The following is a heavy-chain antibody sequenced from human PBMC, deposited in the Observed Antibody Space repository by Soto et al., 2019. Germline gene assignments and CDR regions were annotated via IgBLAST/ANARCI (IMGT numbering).Heavy chain of an antibody. CDR2: INAGNGNT. V-gene: IGHV1-3*05. Sequence: QVQLVQSGAEEKKPGASVKVSCKASGYTFTSYAMHWVRQAPGQRLEWMGWINAGNGNTKYSQKFQGRVTITRDTSANTAYMELNGLRSEDTAVYYCARSIVLVTALDYWGQGTLDTVSS. D-gene: IGHD2-21*02. CDR1: GYTFTSYA. J-gene: IGHJ4*02. CDR3: ARSIVLVTALDY.